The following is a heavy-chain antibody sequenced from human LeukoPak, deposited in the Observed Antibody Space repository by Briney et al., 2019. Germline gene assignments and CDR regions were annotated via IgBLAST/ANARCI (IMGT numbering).Heavy chain of an antibody. CDR3: ARDVAAAAGSYFDY. V-gene: IGHV1-8*01. D-gene: IGHD2-15*01. J-gene: IGHJ4*02. CDR1: GCTFTSYD. CDR2: MNPNSGNT. Sequence: ASVKVSCKASGCTFTSYDINWVRQATGQGLEWMGWMNPNSGNTGYAQKFQGRVTMTRNTSISTAYMELSSLRSEDTAVYYCARDVAAAAGSYFDYWGQGNLVTVSS.